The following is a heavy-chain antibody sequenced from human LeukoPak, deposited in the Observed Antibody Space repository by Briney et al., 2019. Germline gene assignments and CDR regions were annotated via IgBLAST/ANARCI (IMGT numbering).Heavy chain of an antibody. V-gene: IGHV1-18*01. D-gene: IGHD2-2*01. J-gene: IGHJ4*02. CDR2: ISAYNGNT. CDR1: GYTFNTYG. CDR3: AKVREYCTSTSCQRYYFDY. Sequence: ASVKVSCETSGYTFNTYGINWVRQAPGQGLEWMGWISAYNGNTNYAQKLQGRVTMTRDTSTSTAYMELRSLRSDDTAVYYCAKVREYCTSTSCQRYYFDYWGQGTLVTVSS.